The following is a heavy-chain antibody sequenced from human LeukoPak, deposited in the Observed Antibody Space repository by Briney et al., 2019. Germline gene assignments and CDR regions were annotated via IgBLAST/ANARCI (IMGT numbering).Heavy chain of an antibody. J-gene: IGHJ3*02. V-gene: IGHV3-74*01. Sequence: AGGPLRLSCAASGFTFSSYWMHWVRQAPGKGLVWISRINSDGSSTSYADSVKGRFTISRDNAKNTLYLQMNSLRAEDTAVYYCARDRRMTTVVTPDDAFDIWGQGTMVTVSS. CDR1: GFTFSSYW. D-gene: IGHD4-23*01. CDR3: ARDRRMTTVVTPDDAFDI. CDR2: INSDGSST.